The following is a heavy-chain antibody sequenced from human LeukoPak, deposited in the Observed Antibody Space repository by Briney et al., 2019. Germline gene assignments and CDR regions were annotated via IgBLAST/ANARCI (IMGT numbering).Heavy chain of an antibody. V-gene: IGHV1-46*01. J-gene: IGHJ4*02. Sequence: ASVKVSCKASGYTFTSYYMHWVRQAPGQGLEWMGIINPSGGSTSYAQKFQGKVTMTRDTSTSTVYMELSSLRSEDTAVYYCARDNSSGWFDYWGQGTLVTVSS. CDR2: INPSGGST. CDR1: GYTFTSYY. D-gene: IGHD6-19*01. CDR3: ARDNSSGWFDY.